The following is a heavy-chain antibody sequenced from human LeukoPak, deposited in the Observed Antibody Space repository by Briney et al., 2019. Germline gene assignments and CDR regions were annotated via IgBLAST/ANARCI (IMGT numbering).Heavy chain of an antibody. CDR2: ISSSSGYI. CDR1: GFTFSSYS. J-gene: IGHJ4*02. D-gene: IGHD5-24*01. Sequence: PGGSLRLSCAASGFTFSSYSMNWVRQAPGKGLEWVSSISSSSGYIYYADSVKGRFTISRDNSKNTLYLQMGSMTTDDMAVYYCARENPRGGSDYWGQGTLLTVSS. CDR3: ARENPRGGSDY. V-gene: IGHV3-21*01.